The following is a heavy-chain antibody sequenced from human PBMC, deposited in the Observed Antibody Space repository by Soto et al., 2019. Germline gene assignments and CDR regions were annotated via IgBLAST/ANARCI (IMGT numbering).Heavy chain of an antibody. CDR1: GGSISSYY. CDR2: IYYSGST. Sequence: QVQLQESGPGLVKPSETLSLTCTVSGGSISSYYWSWIRQPPGKGLEWIGYIYYSGSTNYNPSLKSRVTISVDPSKNQFSLKLSSVTAADPAVYYCARHAVERKDYVWGSYRFCAFDIWGQGTMVTVSS. D-gene: IGHD3-16*02. J-gene: IGHJ3*02. V-gene: IGHV4-59*08. CDR3: ARHAVERKDYVWGSYRFCAFDI.